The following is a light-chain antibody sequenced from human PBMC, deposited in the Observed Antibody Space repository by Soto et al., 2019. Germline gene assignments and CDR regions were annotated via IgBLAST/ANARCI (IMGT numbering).Light chain of an antibody. CDR3: QQGHIPLD. CDR1: QSNIEY. J-gene: IGKJ4*01. CDR2: AAS. V-gene: IGKV1-39*01. Sequence: DMRMTQSPSSLSASVGDRVTMTCRASQSNIEYVNWYQHKPGRTPKLLIYAASTLHSGVPSRFSGSKSGTDFTLAISNLQPEDSATYFCQQGHIPLDFGGGTKVEIK.